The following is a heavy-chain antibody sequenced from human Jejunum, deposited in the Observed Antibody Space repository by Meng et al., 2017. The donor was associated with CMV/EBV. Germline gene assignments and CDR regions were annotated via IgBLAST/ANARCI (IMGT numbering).Heavy chain of an antibody. V-gene: IGHV1-18*01. CDR1: GYTFTSYG. CDR2: ISAYNGNT. CDR3: ARNRPRGVATGANWFDP. D-gene: IGHD5-12*01. Sequence: VHRVQLGAEVKKPGASGKVSCKASGYTFTSYGISWVRQAPGQGLEWMGWISAYNGNTNYAQKLQGRVTMTTDTSTSTAYMELRSLRSDDTAVYYCARNRPRGVATGANWFDPWGQGTLVTVSS. J-gene: IGHJ5*02.